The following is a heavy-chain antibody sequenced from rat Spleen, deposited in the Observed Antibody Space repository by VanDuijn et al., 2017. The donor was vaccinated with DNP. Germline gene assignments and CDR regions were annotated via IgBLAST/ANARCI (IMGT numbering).Heavy chain of an antibody. V-gene: IGHV4-2*01. CDR2: INQDSSTI. Sequence: EWIGEINQDSSTIKYAPSLKDKFTISRDNAQNTLYLQMSKLGSEDTAIYFCAREAAGVDYWGQGVMVTVSS. CDR3: AREAAGVDY. J-gene: IGHJ2*01. D-gene: IGHD1-4*01.